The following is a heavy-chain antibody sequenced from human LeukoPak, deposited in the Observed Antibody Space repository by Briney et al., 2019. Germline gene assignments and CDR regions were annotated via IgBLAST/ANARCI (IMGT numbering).Heavy chain of an antibody. CDR1: GFTFSSYG. D-gene: IGHD3-22*01. CDR2: IRYDGSNK. V-gene: IGHV3-30*02. CDR3: AKARSYYDSSGYDY. J-gene: IGHJ4*02. Sequence: GGSLRLSCAASGFTFSSYGIHWVRQAPGKGLEWVAFIRYDGSNKYYADSVKGRFTISRDNSKNMLYLQMNSLRAEDTAVYYCAKARSYYDSSGYDYWGQGTLVTVSS.